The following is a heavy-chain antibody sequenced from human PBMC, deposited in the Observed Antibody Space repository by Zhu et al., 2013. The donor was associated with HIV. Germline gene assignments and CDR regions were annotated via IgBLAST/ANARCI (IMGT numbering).Heavy chain of an antibody. Sequence: QVQLVQSGAEVKKPGASVKVSCKASGYTFTSYYMHWVRQAPGQGLEWMGIINPSGGSTSYAQKFQGRVTMTRDTSTSTVYMELSSLRSEDTAVYYCARGRPIAAAGKRNWFDPWGQGTLVTVSS. V-gene: IGHV1-46*01. CDR3: ARGRPIAAAGKRNWFDP. CDR2: INPSGGST. CDR1: GYTFTSYY. J-gene: IGHJ5*02. D-gene: IGHD6-13*01.